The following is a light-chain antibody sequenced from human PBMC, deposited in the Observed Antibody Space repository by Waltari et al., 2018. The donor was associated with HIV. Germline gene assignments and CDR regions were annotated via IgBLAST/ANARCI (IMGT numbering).Light chain of an antibody. CDR3: QSYVSSVNVV. CDR1: SSNIRAAFV. J-gene: IGLJ3*02. CDR2: ANT. V-gene: IGLV1-40*01. Sequence: QSVPTHPPSVSVAPGQTASISRTGSSSNIRAAFVVPWYQQVPGTAPKLLIYANTKRPSGVPDRFSGSKSGTSASLAISGLQTEDEADYYCQSYVSSVNVVFGGGTRVTVL.